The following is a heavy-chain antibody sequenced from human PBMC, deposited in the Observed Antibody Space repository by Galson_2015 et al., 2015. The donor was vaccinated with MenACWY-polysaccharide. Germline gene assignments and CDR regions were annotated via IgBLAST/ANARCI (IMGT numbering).Heavy chain of an antibody. Sequence: SVKVSCKASGYSFSSYDINWVRQTTGQGLEWMGWMNPNSGNTGYAQKFQGRVTMTRNTSISIAYMELSSLRSEDTAVYYCARGGKYYYNSSGYLNWFDPWGQGTLVTVSS. CDR1: GYSFSSYD. J-gene: IGHJ5*02. CDR2: MNPNSGNT. V-gene: IGHV1-8*01. CDR3: ARGGKYYYNSSGYLNWFDP. D-gene: IGHD3-22*01.